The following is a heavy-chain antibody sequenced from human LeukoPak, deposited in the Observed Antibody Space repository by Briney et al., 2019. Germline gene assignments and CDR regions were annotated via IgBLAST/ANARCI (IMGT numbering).Heavy chain of an antibody. Sequence: GGSLRLSCAASGFTFSSYWMSWVRQAPGKGLEWVANIKQDGSEKHYVDSVKGRFTISRDNAKNSLYLQMNSLRAEDTAVYYCARVGGYCSSTSCYAGRDYWGQGTLVTVSS. V-gene: IGHV3-7*01. CDR1: GFTFSSYW. CDR2: IKQDGSEK. J-gene: IGHJ4*02. D-gene: IGHD2-2*01. CDR3: ARVGGYCSSTSCYAGRDY.